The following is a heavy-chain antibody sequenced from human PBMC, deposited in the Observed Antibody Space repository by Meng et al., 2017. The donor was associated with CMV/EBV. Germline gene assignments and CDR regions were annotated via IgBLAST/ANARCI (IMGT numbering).Heavy chain of an antibody. CDR2: IYSGGST. D-gene: IGHD3-3*01. Sequence: GGSLRLSCAASGFTFSSYWMSWVRQAPGKGLEWVSVIYSGGSTYYADSVKGRFTISRDNSKNTLYLQMNSLRAEDTAVYYCARLTKYYDFWSGYYTYWFDPWGQGTLVTVSS. J-gene: IGHJ5*02. CDR1: GFTFSSYW. CDR3: ARLTKYYDFWSGYYTYWFDP. V-gene: IGHV3-53*01.